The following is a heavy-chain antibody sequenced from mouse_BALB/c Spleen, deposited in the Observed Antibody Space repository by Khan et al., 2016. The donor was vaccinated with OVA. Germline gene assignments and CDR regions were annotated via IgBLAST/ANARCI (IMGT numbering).Heavy chain of an antibody. CDR2: INYSGGT. CDR3: ARWFAY. CDR1: GYSITSDYA. J-gene: IGHJ3*01. Sequence: VQLKESGPGLVKPSQSLSLTCTVTGYSITSDYAWNWIRQFPGNRLEWMGYINYSGGTSYLPSLKSRISLTRDTSKNQFFLQLNSVTTEDSATYYCARWFAYWGQGTLVTVS. V-gene: IGHV3-2*02.